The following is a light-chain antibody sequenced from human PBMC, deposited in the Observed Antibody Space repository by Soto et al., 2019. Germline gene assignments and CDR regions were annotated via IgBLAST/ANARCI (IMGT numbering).Light chain of an antibody. CDR1: QGITNY. V-gene: IGKV1-27*01. CDR2: AAS. Sequence: DIQMTQSPASLSASVGDRVTITCRARQGITNYLAWYQQKPGKVPKLLIYAASTLQSGVPFRFSGSGSGTDFTLTISSLQPEDVATYYCQKYNSVPLAFGQGTKVDIK. CDR3: QKYNSVPLA. J-gene: IGKJ1*01.